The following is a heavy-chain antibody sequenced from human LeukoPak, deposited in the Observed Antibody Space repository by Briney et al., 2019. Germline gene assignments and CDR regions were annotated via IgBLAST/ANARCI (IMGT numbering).Heavy chain of an antibody. V-gene: IGHV1-2*02. CDR3: ARDGTFDI. J-gene: IGHJ3*02. CDR1: GYTFTDYY. Sequence: ASVKVSCKASGYTFTDYYMHWVRQAPGQGLEWMGWISPTSGGTNYAKKFQGRVTMTRDTSISTAYLDLSSPISDDTAVYYCARDGTFDIWGQGTMVTVSS. CDR2: ISPTSGGT.